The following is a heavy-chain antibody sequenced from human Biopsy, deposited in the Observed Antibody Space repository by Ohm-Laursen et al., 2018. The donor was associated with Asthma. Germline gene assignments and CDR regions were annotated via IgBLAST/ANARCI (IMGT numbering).Heavy chain of an antibody. V-gene: IGHV3-30-3*01. CDR2: IFFDGSNK. CDR3: VKALGGGDGFDV. CDR1: GFTFHNYV. Sequence: SLRLSCAASGFTFHNYVMHWVRQAPGKGLEWVAGIFFDGSNKYYADSVKGRFTISRDNSKTTLSLQMNSLTEGDTAVYYCVKALGGGDGFDVWGLGTTVTGSS. J-gene: IGHJ3*01.